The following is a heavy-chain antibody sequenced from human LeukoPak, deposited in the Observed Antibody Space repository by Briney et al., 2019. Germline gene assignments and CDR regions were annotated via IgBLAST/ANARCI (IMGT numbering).Heavy chain of an antibody. Sequence: ASETLSLTCTVSGDSISSYYWSWIRQPPGKGLEWIGYIYYSGSTNYNPSLKSRVTISVDTSKNQFSLKLSSVTAADTAVYYCARSVEGYCSGGSCYYYYYYMDVWGKGTTVTVSS. CDR2: IYYSGST. CDR3: ARSVEGYCSGGSCYYYYYYMDV. J-gene: IGHJ6*03. CDR1: GDSISSYY. V-gene: IGHV4-59*01. D-gene: IGHD2-15*01.